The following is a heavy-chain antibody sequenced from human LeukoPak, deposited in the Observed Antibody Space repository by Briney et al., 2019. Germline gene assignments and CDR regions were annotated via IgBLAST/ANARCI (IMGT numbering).Heavy chain of an antibody. CDR2: ISDDGRSK. J-gene: IGHJ4*02. CDR1: GFSFISYG. V-gene: IGHV3-30*03. CDR3: ARAGDS. Sequence: GGSLRLSCAASGFSFISYGMHWVRQAPGKGLEWVGVISDDGRSKDYADSVKGRFTISRDNSKDTLYLQMNSLRAEDTAVYYCARAGDSWGQGTLVTVSS. D-gene: IGHD3-10*01.